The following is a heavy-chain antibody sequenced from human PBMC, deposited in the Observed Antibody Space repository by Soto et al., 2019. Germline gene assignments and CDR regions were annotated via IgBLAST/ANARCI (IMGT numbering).Heavy chain of an antibody. D-gene: IGHD2-8*01. J-gene: IGHJ4*02. CDR2: INHSGST. V-gene: IGHV4-34*01. Sequence: SETLSLTCAVYGGSFSGYYWSWIRQPPGKGLEWIGEINHSGSTNYNPSLKSRVTISVDTSKNQFSLKLSSVTAADTAVYYCARLDCTNGVCYTYYWGQGTLVTVSS. CDR1: GGSFSGYY. CDR3: ARLDCTNGVCYTYY.